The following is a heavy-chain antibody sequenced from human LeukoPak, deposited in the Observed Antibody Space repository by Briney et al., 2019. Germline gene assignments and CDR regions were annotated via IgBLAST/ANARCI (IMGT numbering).Heavy chain of an antibody. V-gene: IGHV3-7*01. D-gene: IGHD2-15*01. CDR1: GFTFSRYW. J-gene: IGHJ3*02. Sequence: PGGSLRLSCAASGFTFSRYWMSWVRQAPGKGLEWVANIEQDGSEKYYVDSVKGRFTISRDNAKNSLYLQMNSLRAEDTAVYYCAREFCSGANCYSMGAFDMWGQGTMVTVSS. CDR2: IEQDGSEK. CDR3: AREFCSGANCYSMGAFDM.